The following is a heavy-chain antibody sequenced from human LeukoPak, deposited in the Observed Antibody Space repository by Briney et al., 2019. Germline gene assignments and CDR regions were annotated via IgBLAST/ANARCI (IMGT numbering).Heavy chain of an antibody. CDR3: AKAAEYYDSSGVDY. J-gene: IGHJ4*02. CDR1: GFTFSSYW. D-gene: IGHD3-22*01. CDR2: IRYDGSNK. Sequence: GGSLRLSCAASGFTFSSYWMHWVRQAPGKGLEWVAFIRYDGSNKYYADSVKGRFTISRDNSKNTLYLQMNSLRAEDTAVYYCAKAAEYYDSSGVDYWGQGTLVTVSS. V-gene: IGHV3-30*02.